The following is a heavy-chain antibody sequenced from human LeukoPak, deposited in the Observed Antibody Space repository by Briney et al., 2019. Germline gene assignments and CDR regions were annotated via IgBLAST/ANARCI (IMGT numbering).Heavy chain of an antibody. D-gene: IGHD1-14*01. CDR1: GFTFSSYG. CDR2: ISYDGSNK. CDR3: AKDLPGTGDY. Sequence: PGGSLRLSCAASGFTFSSYGMHWVRQAPGKGLEWVAVISYDGSNKYYADSVKGQFTISRDNSKNTLYLQMNSLRAEDTAVYYCAKDLPGTGDYWGQGTLVTVSS. V-gene: IGHV3-30*18. J-gene: IGHJ4*02.